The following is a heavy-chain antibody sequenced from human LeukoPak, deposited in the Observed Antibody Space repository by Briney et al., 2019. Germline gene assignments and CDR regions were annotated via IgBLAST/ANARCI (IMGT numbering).Heavy chain of an antibody. Sequence: PGRSLRLSCAASGFTFDDYAMHWVRQAPGKGLEWVSGISWNSGSIGYADSVKGRFTISRDNAKNSLYLQMNSLRAEDTAVYYCARDIAAAGTFDYWGQGTLVTVSS. J-gene: IGHJ4*02. CDR3: ARDIAAAGTFDY. V-gene: IGHV3-9*01. CDR2: ISWNSGSI. CDR1: GFTFDDYA. D-gene: IGHD6-13*01.